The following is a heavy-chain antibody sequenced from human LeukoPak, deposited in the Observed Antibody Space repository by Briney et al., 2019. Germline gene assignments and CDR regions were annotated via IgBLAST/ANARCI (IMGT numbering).Heavy chain of an antibody. J-gene: IGHJ3*02. CDR2: VIPIFSTA. CDR1: GGTFSNYA. CDR3: ARDRSLYSSTWYVPRDGLDI. Sequence: GASVKVSCKASGGTFSNYAIGWVRQAPGQGLEWMGGVIPIFSTANYAQKFQGRVTITADRSTSTAYMELSSLRSEDTAVYYCARDRSLYSSTWYVPRDGLDIWGQGTMVTVSS. D-gene: IGHD6-13*01. V-gene: IGHV1-69*06.